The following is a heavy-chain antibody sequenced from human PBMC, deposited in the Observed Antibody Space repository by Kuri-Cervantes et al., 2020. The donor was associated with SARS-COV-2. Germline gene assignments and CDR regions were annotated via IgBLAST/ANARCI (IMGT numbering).Heavy chain of an antibody. CDR1: GYTFTSYY. CDR2: INPSGGST. V-gene: IGHV1-46*01. D-gene: IGHD3-22*01. CDR3: ARSRAMIVAQADAFDI. J-gene: IGHJ3*02. Sequence: ASVKVSCKASGYTFTSYYMHWVRQAPGQGLEWMGIINPSGGSTSYAQKFQGRVTMTRDTSTSTVYMELSSLRSEDTAVYYCARSRAMIVAQADAFDIWGQGTMVTVSS.